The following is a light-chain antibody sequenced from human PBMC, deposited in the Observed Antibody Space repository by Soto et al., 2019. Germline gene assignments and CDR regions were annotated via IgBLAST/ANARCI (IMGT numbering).Light chain of an antibody. Sequence: EIVLTQSPGTLSLSPGERATLSCRASQSVSSIYLAWYQQKPGQAPRLLIYGASSRATGIPDRFSGSGSGTDFTLTISRLEPEDFALYYCQQYGGSPRTFGQGTKV. CDR3: QQYGGSPRT. CDR1: QSVSSIY. CDR2: GAS. V-gene: IGKV3-20*01. J-gene: IGKJ1*01.